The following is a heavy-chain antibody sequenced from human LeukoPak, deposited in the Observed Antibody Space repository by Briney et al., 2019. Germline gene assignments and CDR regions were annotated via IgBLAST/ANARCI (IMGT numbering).Heavy chain of an antibody. CDR3: ARDKDYVWGSYRPPENAFDI. V-gene: IGHV1-2*02. Sequence: ASVKVSCEASGYTFTGYYMHWVRQAPGQGLEWMGWINPNSGGTNYAQKFQGRVTMTRDTSISTAYMELSRLRSDDTAVYYCARDKDYVWGSYRPPENAFDIWGQGTMVTVSS. CDR2: INPNSGGT. J-gene: IGHJ3*02. D-gene: IGHD3-16*02. CDR1: GYTFTGYY.